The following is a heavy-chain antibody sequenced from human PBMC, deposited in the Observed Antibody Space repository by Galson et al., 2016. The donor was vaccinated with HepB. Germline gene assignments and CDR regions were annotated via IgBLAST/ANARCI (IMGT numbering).Heavy chain of an antibody. CDR3: ATGIVVAGRMYYYYMDV. Sequence: SETLSLTCNVSGDSISGTNYHWGWIRQPPGRGLEWIGSIYYTGSTNYSPSLESRVTISVDTSKNHLSLSLSSVTAADTAVYYCATGIVVAGRMYYYYMDVWGKGTSVTVSS. J-gene: IGHJ6*03. CDR2: IYYTGST. CDR1: GDSISGTNYH. D-gene: IGHD6-19*01. V-gene: IGHV4-39*01.